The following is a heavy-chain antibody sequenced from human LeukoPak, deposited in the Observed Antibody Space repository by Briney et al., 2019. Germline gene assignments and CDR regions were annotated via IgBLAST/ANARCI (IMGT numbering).Heavy chain of an antibody. V-gene: IGHV3-33*01. CDR3: VRGGRGRDDYFDY. J-gene: IGHJ4*02. CDR2: IWYDESNS. D-gene: IGHD3-10*01. Sequence: PGGSLRLSCAASGFTFSRYGMHWVRQAPGKGLEWLAVIWYDESNSFYADSVTGRFTISRDNAEKSVYLQMNSLRVEDTAVYYCVRGGRGRDDYFDYWGQGTQVTVSS. CDR1: GFTFSRYG.